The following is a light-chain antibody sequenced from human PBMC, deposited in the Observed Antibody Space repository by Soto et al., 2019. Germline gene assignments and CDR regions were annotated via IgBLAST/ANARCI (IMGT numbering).Light chain of an antibody. CDR3: QQYGSSTYT. CDR2: GAS. CDR1: QSVSSNH. J-gene: IGKJ2*01. V-gene: IGKV3-20*01. Sequence: EIVLTQSPGSLSLSPRERATLSCRASQSVSSNHLAWYQQKPGQAPRLLIYGASRRATGIPDRFSGSGSGTDFTLTISRLEPEDFAMYYCQQYGSSTYTFGQGIKVDIK.